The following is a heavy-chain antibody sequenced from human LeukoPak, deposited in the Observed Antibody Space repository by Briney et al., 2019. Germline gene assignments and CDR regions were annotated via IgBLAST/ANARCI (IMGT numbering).Heavy chain of an antibody. CDR3: AREGGYSYGPPGY. CDR2: IYHSGST. J-gene: IGHJ4*02. V-gene: IGHV4-38-2*02. Sequence: KSSETLSLTCAVSGYSIGSGYYWGWIRQPPGKGLEWIGSIYHSGSTYYNPSLKSRVTISVDTSKNQFSLKLSSVTAADTAVYYCAREGGYSYGPPGYWGQGTLVTVSS. CDR1: GYSIGSGYY. D-gene: IGHD5-18*01.